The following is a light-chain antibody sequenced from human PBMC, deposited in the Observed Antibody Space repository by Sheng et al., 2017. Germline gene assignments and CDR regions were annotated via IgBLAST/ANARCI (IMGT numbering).Light chain of an antibody. J-gene: IGLJ2*01. CDR2: QDN. Sequence: SYELTQPPSLSVSPGQTASITCSGEKLGDRYTSWYQQKAGQSPLLVIYQDNSRPSGIPERFSGSNSGNTATLTISGTQALDEAAYYCQAWDKSTETVVFGGGTKLTVL. CDR3: QAWDKSTETVV. CDR1: KLGDRY. V-gene: IGLV3-1*01.